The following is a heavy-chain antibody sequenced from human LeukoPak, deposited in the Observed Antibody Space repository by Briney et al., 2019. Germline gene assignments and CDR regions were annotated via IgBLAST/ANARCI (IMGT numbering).Heavy chain of an antibody. Sequence: GGSLRLSCAASGFTFDDYGMSWVRQAPGKGLEWVSGINWNGGNTNYADSVKGRFTISRDNAKRSLYLQMNSLRAEDTALYFCARGYTTMVEGYFYYYLDVWGKGTTVTVSS. V-gene: IGHV3-20*04. D-gene: IGHD5-18*01. CDR3: ARGYTTMVEGYFYYYLDV. CDR1: GFTFDDYG. CDR2: INWNGGNT. J-gene: IGHJ6*03.